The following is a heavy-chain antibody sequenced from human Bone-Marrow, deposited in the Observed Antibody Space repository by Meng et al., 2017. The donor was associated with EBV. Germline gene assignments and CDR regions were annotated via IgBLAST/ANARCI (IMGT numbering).Heavy chain of an antibody. V-gene: IGHV2-5*02. D-gene: IGHD6-19*01. Sequence: QINLKESGPTVINPTQTLTLTCTFSGFSLSTSGMGVAWIRQPPGKALEWLALIYWDDETRYSPALKNRLTVTKDSSKNQVVFRMANLDPADTATYYCAHRRSDSGWFGYWGQGTLVTVSS. J-gene: IGHJ4*02. CDR1: GFSLSTSGMG. CDR3: AHRRSDSGWFGY. CDR2: IYWDDET.